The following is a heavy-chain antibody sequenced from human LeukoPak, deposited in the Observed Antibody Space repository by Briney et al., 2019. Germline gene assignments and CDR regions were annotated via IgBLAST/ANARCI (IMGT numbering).Heavy chain of an antibody. V-gene: IGHV3-30*18. CDR3: AKAADQYYYYYFYYMDV. CDR2: ISFDGSSK. D-gene: IGHD2-2*01. Sequence: GRSLRLSCAASGFTFSSYGMHWVRQAPGEGLEWVAVISFDGSSKDYAESVKGRFTISRDNSKNTLYLQMNSLRVEDTAVYYCAKAADQYYYYYFYYMDVWGKGTTVTVSS. CDR1: GFTFSSYG. J-gene: IGHJ6*03.